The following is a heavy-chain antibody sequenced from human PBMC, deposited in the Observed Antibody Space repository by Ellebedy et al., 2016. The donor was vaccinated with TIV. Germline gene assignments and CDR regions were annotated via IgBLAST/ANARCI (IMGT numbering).Heavy chain of an antibody. CDR2: TDIGATTI. V-gene: IGHV3-48*04. Sequence: GGSLRLSCAASGFTFRDYTMNWVRQAPGKGLEWVSYTDIGATTIYYADSVKGRFTISRDNAKNSLFLQMNSLRADDTAVYYCARGPPLFDPWGQGTLVTVSS. J-gene: IGHJ5*02. CDR1: GFTFRDYT. CDR3: ARGPPLFDP.